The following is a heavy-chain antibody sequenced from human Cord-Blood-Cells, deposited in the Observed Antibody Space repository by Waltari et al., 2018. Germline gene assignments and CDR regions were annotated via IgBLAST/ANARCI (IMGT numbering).Heavy chain of an antibody. V-gene: IGHV3-7*05. CDR3: AASSSFDY. CDR1: GFTFSSYW. J-gene: IGHJ4*02. D-gene: IGHD6-13*01. Sequence: EVQLVESGGGLVQPGGSLRLSCAASGFTFSSYWLRGVRQAPGKGLEWVANIKQDGSEKYYVDSVKGRFTISRDNAKNSLYLQMNSLRAEDTAVYYCAASSSFDYWGQGTLVTVSS. CDR2: IKQDGSEK.